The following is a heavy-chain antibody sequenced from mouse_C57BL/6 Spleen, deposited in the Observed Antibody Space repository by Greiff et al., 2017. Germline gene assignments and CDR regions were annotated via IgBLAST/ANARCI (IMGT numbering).Heavy chain of an antibody. CDR3: ARPPYGSSLYFDY. CDR2: ISSGGSYT. Sequence: DVKLVESGGDLVKPGGSLKLSCAASGFTFSSYGMSWVRQTPDKRLEWVATISSGGSYTYYPDSVKGRFTISRDNAKNTLYLQMSSLKSEDTAMYYCARPPYGSSLYFDYWGQGTTLTVSS. CDR1: GFTFSSYG. J-gene: IGHJ2*01. D-gene: IGHD1-1*01. V-gene: IGHV5-6*02.